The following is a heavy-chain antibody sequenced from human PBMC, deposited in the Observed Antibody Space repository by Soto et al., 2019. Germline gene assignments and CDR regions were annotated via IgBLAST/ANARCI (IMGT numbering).Heavy chain of an antibody. CDR1: GFSLSTRGVG. J-gene: IGHJ4*02. CDR3: AHNHQYHDFWSGYYAGVGYFDS. D-gene: IGHD3-3*01. CDR2: IYWDDDK. Sequence: QITLKESGPTLMKPTQTLTLTCTFSGFSLSTRGVGVGWIRQPPGKALEWLALIYWDDDKRYSPSLKSRLTITKDTTNNHAVLIMTHIDPVDTATYYCAHNHQYHDFWSGYYAGVGYFDSWGQGTLVTVSS. V-gene: IGHV2-5*02.